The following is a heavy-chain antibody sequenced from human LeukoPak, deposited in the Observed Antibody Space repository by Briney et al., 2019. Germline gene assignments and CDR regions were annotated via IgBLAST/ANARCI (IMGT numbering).Heavy chain of an antibody. CDR3: ARFNLIGSSPVHHYDF. D-gene: IGHD6-13*01. V-gene: IGHV4-59*08. Sequence: SETLSLTCTVSGGSISGYYWSWIRQSPGKGLEYIAYIHYTGSTDYNPSLKSRVTISVDTSKNQFSLKLSFVTAADTAVYYCARFNLIGSSPVHHYDFWGQGTLVTVSS. J-gene: IGHJ4*02. CDR1: GGSISGYY. CDR2: IHYTGST.